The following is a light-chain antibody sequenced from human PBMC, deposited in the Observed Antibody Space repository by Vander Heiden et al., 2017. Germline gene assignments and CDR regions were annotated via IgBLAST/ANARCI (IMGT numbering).Light chain of an antibody. V-gene: IGKV1-9*01. CDR1: QGICSH. Sequence: DVQLTQSPSFLSASVGDTVTITCRASQGICSHLAWYQQKPGKAPNLLISLASTLESGVPSRFSGSGSGTEFTLTISSLQPEDFATYYCQQVDKYPVTFGGGTKVDIK. CDR2: LAS. J-gene: IGKJ4*01. CDR3: QQVDKYPVT.